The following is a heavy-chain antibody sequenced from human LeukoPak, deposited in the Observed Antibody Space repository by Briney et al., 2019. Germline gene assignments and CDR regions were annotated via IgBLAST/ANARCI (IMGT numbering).Heavy chain of an antibody. J-gene: IGHJ5*02. Sequence: PSETLSLTCAVYGGSFSVYYWSWIRQPPGKGLEWIGEINHSGSTNYNPSLKSRVTISVDTSKNQFSLKLSSVTAADTAVYYCATQHIVVVVAATLRWSNWFDPWGQGTLVTVSS. D-gene: IGHD2-15*01. CDR2: INHSGST. V-gene: IGHV4-34*01. CDR1: GGSFSVYY. CDR3: ATQHIVVVVAATLRWSNWFDP.